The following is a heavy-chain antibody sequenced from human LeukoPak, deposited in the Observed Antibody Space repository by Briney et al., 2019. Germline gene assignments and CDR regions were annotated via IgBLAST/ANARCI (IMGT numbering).Heavy chain of an antibody. CDR2: INPNSGGT. CDR1: GYTFTGYY. V-gene: IGHV1-2*02. D-gene: IGHD4-17*01. J-gene: IGHJ5*02. Sequence: GASVKVSCKASGYTFTGYYMHWVRQAPGQGLEWMGWINPNSGGTNYAQKFQGRVTMTRDTSISTAYMELSRLRSDDTAVYYCARVFPGDYGIRFDPWGQGTLVTVSS. CDR3: ARVFPGDYGIRFDP.